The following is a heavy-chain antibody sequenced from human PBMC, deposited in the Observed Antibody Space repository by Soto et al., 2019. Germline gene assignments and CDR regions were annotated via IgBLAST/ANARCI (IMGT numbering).Heavy chain of an antibody. CDR2: ISYDGNNT. V-gene: IGHV3-30*18. D-gene: IGHD1-26*01. CDR3: AKEGALSGSYYITSSYYFDY. Sequence: QVQLVESGGGVVQPGRSLRLSCVASGFTFSSYGMHWVRQAPGKGLEWVAIISYDGNNTYYADSVKGRFTISRDNSKNTLYLQMNSLRAEDTSVYYCAKEGALSGSYYITSSYYFDYWGQGTLVTVSS. CDR1: GFTFSSYG. J-gene: IGHJ4*02.